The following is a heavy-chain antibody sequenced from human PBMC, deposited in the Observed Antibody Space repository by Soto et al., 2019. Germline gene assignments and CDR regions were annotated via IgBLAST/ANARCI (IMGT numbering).Heavy chain of an antibody. CDR1: GYSFTSYW. D-gene: IGHD4-4*01. V-gene: IGHV5-51*01. J-gene: IGHJ6*02. CDR3: ARRALHDYSNYRDGSSYYYGMDV. CDR2: IYPGDSDT. Sequence: GESLKISCKGSGYSFTSYWIGWVRQMPGKGLEWMGIIYPGDSDTRYSPSFQGQVTISADKSISTAYLQWSSLKASDTAMYYCARRALHDYSNYRDGSSYYYGMDVWGQGTTVTVSS.